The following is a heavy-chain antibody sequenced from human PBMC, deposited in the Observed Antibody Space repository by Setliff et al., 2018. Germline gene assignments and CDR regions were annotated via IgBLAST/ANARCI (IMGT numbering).Heavy chain of an antibody. V-gene: IGHV4-4*07. J-gene: IGHJ4*02. CDR1: GGSISSHY. CDR3: VKNPLTMPRGFFEY. CDR2: IDISGTT. Sequence: SETLSLTCTVSGGSISSHYWNWIRQPAGEGLEWIGRIDISGTTNYNPSLKSRVTMSLDSSKNQFSLNLDSVTAADTAVYYCVKNPLTMPRGFFEYWGRGTLVTVSS. D-gene: IGHD3-3*01.